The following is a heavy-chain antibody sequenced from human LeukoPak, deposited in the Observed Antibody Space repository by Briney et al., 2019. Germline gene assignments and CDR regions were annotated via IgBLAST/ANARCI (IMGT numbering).Heavy chain of an antibody. CDR2: SSAYDGNT. J-gene: IGHJ6*04. V-gene: IGHV1-18*04. CDR3: ARDLILLWFGDYHHGMDV. CDR1: GYIFTSCG. Sequence: ASVKVSCKASGYIFTSCGIRWVRPAPGRGVEGMGWSSAYDGNTHYAQKLQGRVTMTTDPSTSTAYMELRSQRSDDAAVYYCARDLILLWFGDYHHGMDVWGKGTTVTVSS. D-gene: IGHD3-10*01.